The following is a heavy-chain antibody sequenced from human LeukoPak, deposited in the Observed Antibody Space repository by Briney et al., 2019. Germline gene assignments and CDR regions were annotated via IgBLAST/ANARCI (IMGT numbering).Heavy chain of an antibody. D-gene: IGHD1-26*01. J-gene: IGHJ4*02. CDR2: ISSSSSYI. V-gene: IGHV3-21*04. Sequence: PGGSQTLSYAASGFTFSSYSMNWVRQAPGKGLEWVSSISSSSSYIYYADSVKGRFTISRDNAKNSLYLQMNSLRAEDTAVYYCAREEVGATDYWGQGALVTVSS. CDR3: AREEVGATDY. CDR1: GFTFSSYS.